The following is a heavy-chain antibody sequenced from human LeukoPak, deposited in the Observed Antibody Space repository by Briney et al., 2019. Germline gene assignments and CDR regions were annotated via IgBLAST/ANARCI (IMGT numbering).Heavy chain of an antibody. V-gene: IGHV3-21*01. Sequence: GGSLRLSCAASGFVFSDYSFNWVRQAPGKGLWWVASINTVSSYIYYADSVRGRFTISRDNAKNSVLLQMNSLRAEDMAMYYCVRLRRNRDRSGYFYYYDNWGQGTLVTVSS. J-gene: IGHJ4*02. CDR3: VRLRRNRDRSGYFYYYDN. CDR1: GFVFSDYS. CDR2: INTVSSYI. D-gene: IGHD3-22*01.